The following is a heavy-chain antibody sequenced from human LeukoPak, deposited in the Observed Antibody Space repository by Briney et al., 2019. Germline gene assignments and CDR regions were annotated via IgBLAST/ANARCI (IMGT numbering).Heavy chain of an antibody. J-gene: IGHJ5*02. V-gene: IGHV3-48*01. CDR1: GFTFSSYS. CDR3: ATARTAQYNWFDP. Sequence: GGSLRLSCAASGFTFSSYSMNWVRQAPGKGLEWVSYISSSSSIIYYADSVKGRFTISRDNAKNSLYLQMNSLRAEDTAVYYYATARTAQYNWFDPWGQGTLVTVSS. CDR2: ISSSSSII. D-gene: IGHD4-17*01.